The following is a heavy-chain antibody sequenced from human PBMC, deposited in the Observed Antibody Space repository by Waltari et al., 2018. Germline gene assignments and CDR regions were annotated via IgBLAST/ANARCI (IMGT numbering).Heavy chain of an antibody. Sequence: QVQLAQSGTDVWKPGATVTVSYKDSGYRVENYAIHWVRQAPGQRLEWMGWTNGGDGNVQYSHKFQDTVTITRDTSATTVYMKMSSLKSEDTAMYYCARSGNWNYDFDYWGQGTLVTVSS. J-gene: IGHJ4*02. V-gene: IGHV1-3*01. CDR3: ARSGNWNYDFDY. CDR2: TNGGDGNV. D-gene: IGHD1-7*01. CDR1: GYRVENYA.